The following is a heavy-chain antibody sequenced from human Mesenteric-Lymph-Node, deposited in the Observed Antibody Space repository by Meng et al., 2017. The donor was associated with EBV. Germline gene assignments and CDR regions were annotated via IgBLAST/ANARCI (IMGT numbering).Heavy chain of an antibody. CDR3: ARGYGSGHL. D-gene: IGHD3-10*01. CDR2: INHSGST. V-gene: IGHV4-34*01. J-gene: IGHJ4*02. CDR1: GGSFSGYY. Sequence: QGQLPQWGAGLLKPSETLSLTCAVYGGSFSGYYWSWIRQPPGKGLEWIGEINHSGSTNYNPSLKSRVTISVDTSKNQFSLKLSSVTAADTAVYYCARGYGSGHLWGQGTLVTVSS.